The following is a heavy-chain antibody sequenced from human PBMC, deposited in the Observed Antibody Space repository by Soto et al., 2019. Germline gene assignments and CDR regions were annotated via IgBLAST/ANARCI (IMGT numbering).Heavy chain of an antibody. CDR2: ISSSGSTI. D-gene: IGHD3-22*01. CDR1: GFTFSSYE. J-gene: IGHJ4*02. Sequence: GGSLRLSCAASGFTFSSYEMNWVRQAPGKGLEWVSYISSSGSTIYYADSVKGRFTMSRDNAKNSLYLQMNSLRAEDTAVYYCARVIYDSSGFLFDYWGQGNLVTVSS. V-gene: IGHV3-48*03. CDR3: ARVIYDSSGFLFDY.